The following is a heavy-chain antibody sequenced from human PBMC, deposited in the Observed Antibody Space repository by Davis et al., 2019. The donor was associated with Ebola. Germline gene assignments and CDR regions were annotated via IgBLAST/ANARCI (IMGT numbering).Heavy chain of an antibody. CDR3: ARDMFPGGVGAVTSFDA. CDR1: GFNFDNHA. Sequence: SLKISCAGSGFNFDNHAMHWVRQAPGKGLEWVSGITWNSGRIAYADSVKGRFTVSRDNARNSLDLQMNSLRTEDTAFYFCARDMFPGGVGAVTSFDAWGQGTLVTVSS. V-gene: IGHV3-9*01. J-gene: IGHJ5*02. CDR2: ITWNSGRI. D-gene: IGHD1-26*01.